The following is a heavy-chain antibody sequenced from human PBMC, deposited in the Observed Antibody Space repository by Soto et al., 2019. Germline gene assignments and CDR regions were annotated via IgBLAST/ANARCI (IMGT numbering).Heavy chain of an antibody. Sequence: SETLSLTCAVYGGSLTDNYWNWIRQPPGKGLEWIGEFSSKGTSNYNPSLKSRVTMSLDTSKKQFSLKLTSVTAADTAVYFCARDGSSWYFPGRWFDPWGQGPLVTVSS. CDR1: GGSLTDNY. CDR2: FSSKGTS. J-gene: IGHJ5*02. V-gene: IGHV4-34*01. D-gene: IGHD2-15*01. CDR3: ARDGSSWYFPGRWFDP.